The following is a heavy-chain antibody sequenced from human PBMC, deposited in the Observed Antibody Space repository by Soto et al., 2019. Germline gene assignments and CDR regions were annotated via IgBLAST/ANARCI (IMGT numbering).Heavy chain of an antibody. J-gene: IGHJ6*02. CDR2: IGTAGDT. CDR1: GFTFSSYD. CDR3: ARDPGIGRSRGYGMDV. Sequence: GGSLRLSCAASGFTFSSYDMHWVRQATGKGLEWVSAIGTAGDTYYPGSVKGRFTISRENAKNSLYLQMNSLRAEDTAVYYCARDPGIGRSRGYGMDVWGQGTTVTVSS. D-gene: IGHD6-13*01. V-gene: IGHV3-13*01.